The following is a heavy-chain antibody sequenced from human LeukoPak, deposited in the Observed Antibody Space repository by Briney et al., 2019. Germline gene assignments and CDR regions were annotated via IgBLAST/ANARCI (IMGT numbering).Heavy chain of an antibody. CDR2: IKGKTDGGTT. V-gene: IGHV3-15*01. Sequence: GSLRLSCAASGFTFSNAGMSWIRQAPGKGLEWVGRIKGKTDGGTTDYAAPVKGRFSISRDDSKNTLDLQINSLKTEDTAVYYCTTDDYGSHRGCWGQGTLVTVSS. CDR1: GFTFSNAG. J-gene: IGHJ4*02. CDR3: TTDDYGSHRGC. D-gene: IGHD4-17*01.